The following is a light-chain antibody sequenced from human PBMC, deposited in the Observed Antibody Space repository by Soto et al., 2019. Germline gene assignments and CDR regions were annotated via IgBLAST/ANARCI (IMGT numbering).Light chain of an antibody. CDR1: SNDIGTYEY. J-gene: IGLJ1*01. CDR3: SSYTTGSTVPWV. V-gene: IGLV2-14*01. CDR2: GVN. Sequence: QTALTQPASVSGSPGQSITISCTGSSNDIGTYEYVPWNQHHPGRAPKLIIFGVNDRPSGISDRFSGSKSGNTASLTIFGLQLEDEAVYYCSSYTTGSTVPWVLGSGPKVTV.